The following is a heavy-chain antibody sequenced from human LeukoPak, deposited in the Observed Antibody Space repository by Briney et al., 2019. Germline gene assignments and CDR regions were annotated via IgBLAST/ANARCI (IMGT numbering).Heavy chain of an antibody. J-gene: IGHJ5*02. V-gene: IGHV4-39*07. Sequence: SETLSLTCTVSGGSISSSSYYWGWIRQPPGKGLEWIGSIYYSGSTNYNPSLKSRVTISVDTSKNQFSLKLSSVTAADTAVYYCARENIVVVPAARIDWFDPWGQGTLVTVSS. D-gene: IGHD2-2*01. CDR3: ARENIVVVPAARIDWFDP. CDR1: GGSISSSSYY. CDR2: IYYSGST.